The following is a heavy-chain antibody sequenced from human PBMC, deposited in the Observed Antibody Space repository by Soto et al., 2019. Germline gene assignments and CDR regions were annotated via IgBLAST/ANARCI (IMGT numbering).Heavy chain of an antibody. V-gene: IGHV3-30*18. CDR2: VSHDGRNT. D-gene: IGHD6-19*01. CDR3: AKGGRQWLVTSDFNY. Sequence: VQLVESGGGVVQPGRSLRLSCAASGFTFSDYAMHWVRQAPGKGLEWVAVVSHDGRNTHYADSVKGRFTISRDSSKNPVAREMTSLRAEDTAVYYCAKGGRQWLVTSDFNYLGQGALVTVSS. J-gene: IGHJ4*02. CDR1: GFTFSDYA.